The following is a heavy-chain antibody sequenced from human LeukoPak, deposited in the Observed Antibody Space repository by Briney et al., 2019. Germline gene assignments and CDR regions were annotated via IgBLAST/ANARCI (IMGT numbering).Heavy chain of an antibody. CDR3: ANGNNGDYVRLDY. Sequence: HPGGSLRLSCAASGFTFSSYAMSWVRQAPGKGLEWVSAISGSGGSTYYADSVKGRFTISRDNSKNTLYLQMNSLRAEDTAVYYCANGNNGDYVRLDYWGQGTLVTVSS. D-gene: IGHD4-17*01. V-gene: IGHV3-23*01. CDR2: ISGSGGST. CDR1: GFTFSSYA. J-gene: IGHJ4*02.